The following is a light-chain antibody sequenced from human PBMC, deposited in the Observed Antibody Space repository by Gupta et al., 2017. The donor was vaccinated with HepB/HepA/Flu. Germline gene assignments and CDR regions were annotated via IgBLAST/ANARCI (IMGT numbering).Light chain of an antibody. CDR1: QSVLSSSNNKNY. Sequence: DIVMTQSPDSLAVSLGERATINCKSSQSVLSSSNNKNYLAWYQQKPGQPPKLLIYWASTRESGVPDRFSGSGSGTDFTLTINSLQAEDVAVYYCQQYYNTPLTFGGWTKVEIK. CDR3: QQYYNTPLT. J-gene: IGKJ4*01. CDR2: WAS. V-gene: IGKV4-1*01.